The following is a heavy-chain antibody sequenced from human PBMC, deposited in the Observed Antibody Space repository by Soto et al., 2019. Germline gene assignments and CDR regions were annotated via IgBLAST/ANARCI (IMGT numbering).Heavy chain of an antibody. V-gene: IGHV1-69*13. Sequence: SVKVSCKASGGTFSSYAISWVRQAPGQGLEWMGGIIPIFGTANYAQKFQGRVTITADESTSTAYMELSSLRSEDTAVYYCARGKKERNTYYGFWSGYYNRNYYYYYGMDVWGQGTTVTVSS. CDR1: GGTFSSYA. D-gene: IGHD3-3*01. CDR2: IIPIFGTA. CDR3: ARGKKERNTYYGFWSGYYNRNYYYYYGMDV. J-gene: IGHJ6*02.